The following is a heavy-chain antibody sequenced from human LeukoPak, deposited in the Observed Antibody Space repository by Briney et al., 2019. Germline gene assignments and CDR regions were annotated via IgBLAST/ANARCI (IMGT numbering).Heavy chain of an antibody. CDR2: ISHDGSNK. V-gene: IGHV3-30*18. J-gene: IGHJ3*02. CDR1: GFIFNDYA. Sequence: GGSLRLSCAASGFIFNDYAMSWVRQAPGKGLEWVALISHDGSNKYYTDSVKGRFTISRDNSKNTLYLQMNSLRAEDTAVYYCAKDYCGGECYDAFDIWGQGTMATVSS. CDR3: AKDYCGGECYDAFDI. D-gene: IGHD2-21*01.